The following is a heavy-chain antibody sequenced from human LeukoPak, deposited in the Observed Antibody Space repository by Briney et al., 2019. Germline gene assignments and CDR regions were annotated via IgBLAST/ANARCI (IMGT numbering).Heavy chain of an antibody. Sequence: GGSLRLSCTASGFTFGDYAMSWVRQAPGKGLEWVGFIRSKAYGGTTEYAASVKGRFTISRDDSKSIAYLQMNSLKTEDTAVYYCTRAVLLWFGESSLGKYYFDYWGQGTLVTVSS. CDR3: TRAVLLWFGESSLGKYYFDY. J-gene: IGHJ4*02. CDR1: GFTFGDYA. V-gene: IGHV3-49*04. D-gene: IGHD3-10*01. CDR2: IRSKAYGGTT.